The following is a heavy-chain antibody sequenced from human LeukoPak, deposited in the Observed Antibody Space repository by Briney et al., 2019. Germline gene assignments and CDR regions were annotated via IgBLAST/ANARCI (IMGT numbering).Heavy chain of an antibody. V-gene: IGHV3-7*01. CDR1: GFTFSNYW. CDR2: IKQDGSEK. CDR3: ARSETTYYYDSSVYFYYYYGMDV. D-gene: IGHD3-22*01. J-gene: IGHJ6*02. Sequence: PGGSLRLSCAASGFTFSNYWMTWVRQAPGKGVEWVANIKQDGSEKYYVDSVKGRFTISRDNAKNSLYLQMNSLRAEDTAVYYCARSETTYYYDSSVYFYYYYGMDVWGQGTTVTVSS.